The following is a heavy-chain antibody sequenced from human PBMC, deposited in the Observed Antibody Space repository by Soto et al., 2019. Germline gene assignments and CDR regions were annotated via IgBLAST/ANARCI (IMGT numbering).Heavy chain of an antibody. Sequence: SETLSLTCTVSGGSISSNNYYWGWIRQPPGKGLEWIGSIYYSGSTYYNPSPKSRVTISVDTSKNQFSLKLSSVTAADTAMYYCARHSKASTDTAMAYHFDSWGQGTLVTVSS. J-gene: IGHJ4*02. CDR3: ARHSKASTDTAMAYHFDS. V-gene: IGHV4-39*01. D-gene: IGHD5-18*01. CDR1: GGSISSNNYY. CDR2: IYYSGST.